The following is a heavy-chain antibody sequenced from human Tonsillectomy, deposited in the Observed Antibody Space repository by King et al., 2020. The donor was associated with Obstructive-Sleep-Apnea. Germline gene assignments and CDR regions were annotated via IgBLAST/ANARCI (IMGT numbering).Heavy chain of an antibody. CDR2: IYYSGST. V-gene: IGHV4-59*08. J-gene: IGHJ6*02. CDR3: ARSTYYYYGMDV. Sequence: QLQESGPGLVKPSETLSLTCTVSGGSISSYYWSWIRQPPGKGLEWIGYIYYSGSTNYNPSLKGRVTISVDTSKNQFSRKLSSVTAADTAVYYCARSTYYYYGMDVWGQGTTVTVSS. CDR1: GGSISSYY.